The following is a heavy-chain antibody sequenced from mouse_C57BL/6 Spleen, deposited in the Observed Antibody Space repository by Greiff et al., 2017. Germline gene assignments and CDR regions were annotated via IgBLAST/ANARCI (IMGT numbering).Heavy chain of an antibody. CDR1: GYTFTGYW. D-gene: IGHD2-2*01. CDR2: IVPGSGST. V-gene: IGHV1-9*01. CDR3: ARGDYGYDEGAWFAY. J-gene: IGHJ3*01. Sequence: VQRVESGAELMKPGASVKLSCKATGYTFTGYWIEWVKQRPGHGLEWIGEIVPGSGSTNYNEKFKGKATFTADTSSNTAYMQLSSLTSEDSALYYGARGDYGYDEGAWFAYWGQGTLVTVSA.